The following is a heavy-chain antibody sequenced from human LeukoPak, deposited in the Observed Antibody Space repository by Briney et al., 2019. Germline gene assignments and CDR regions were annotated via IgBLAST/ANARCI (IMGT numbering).Heavy chain of an antibody. D-gene: IGHD3-10*01. Sequence: SETLSLTCTVSGGSISSYYWSWIRQPAGKGLEWIGRIDTSGSTNYNPSLKSRVTMSVDTSKNQFSLKLSSVTAADTAVYYCARVAYYYGSGSYEDYYFDYWGQGTLVTVSS. CDR3: ARVAYYYGSGSYEDYYFDY. CDR2: IDTSGST. CDR1: GGSISSYY. J-gene: IGHJ4*02. V-gene: IGHV4-4*07.